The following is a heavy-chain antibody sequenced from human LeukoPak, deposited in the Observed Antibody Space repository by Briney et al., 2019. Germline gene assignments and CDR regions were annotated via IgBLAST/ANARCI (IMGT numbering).Heavy chain of an antibody. Sequence: GGSLRLSCAASGFTFSSYAMSWVRQAPGKGLEWVSAFSDSSGSTQYADSVKGRFTISRDNSKNTLYLQMNSLRAEDTAVYYCAKARDSSGPYGDYWGQGTLVTVSS. J-gene: IGHJ4*02. V-gene: IGHV3-23*01. CDR3: AKARDSSGPYGDY. D-gene: IGHD6-19*01. CDR2: FSDSSGST. CDR1: GFTFSSYA.